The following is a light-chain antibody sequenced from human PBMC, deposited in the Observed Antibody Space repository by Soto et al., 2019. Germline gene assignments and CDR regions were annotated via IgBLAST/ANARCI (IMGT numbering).Light chain of an antibody. J-gene: IGLJ1*01. CDR2: EVT. V-gene: IGLV2-8*01. CDR1: SSDVGGYNY. Sequence: QSALTQPPSASGSPGQSVTISCTGTSSDVGGYNYVSWYQQYPGKAPRLVIYEVTKRPSGVPDRFSGSKSGNTASLTVSGLLAEDEADYYCSSFSGFSTVFGTGTKLTVL. CDR3: SSFSGFSTV.